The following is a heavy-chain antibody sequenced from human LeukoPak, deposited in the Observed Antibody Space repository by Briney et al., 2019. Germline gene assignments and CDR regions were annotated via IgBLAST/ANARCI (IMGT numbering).Heavy chain of an antibody. V-gene: IGHV3-48*03. CDR2: ISSSGSNI. D-gene: IGHD2-15*01. J-gene: IGHJ6*03. CDR1: GFTFSSYE. CDR3: AGGLGYCSGGSCYLVHYYYYYMDV. Sequence: GGSLRLSCAASGFTFSSYEMNWVRQAPGKGLEWVSYISSSGSNIYYADSVKGRFTISRDNAKNSLYLQMNSLRAEDTAVYYCAGGLGYCSGGSCYLVHYYYYYMDVWGKGTTVTVSS.